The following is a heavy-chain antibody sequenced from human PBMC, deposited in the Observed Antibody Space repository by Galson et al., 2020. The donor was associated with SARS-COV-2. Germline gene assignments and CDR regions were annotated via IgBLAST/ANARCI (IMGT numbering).Heavy chain of an antibody. Sequence: SDTLSLTCTVSGAPISSHYWSWIRPIPGKGLEWIGHIYYTGGTNYNPSLKSTVTITVDTTKKQSSLNLRSVTASDTAVYYCARAPQGRPVWYFDIPRAPRRDVDHGLDVWGQGITVIVSS. CDR1: GAPISSHY. V-gene: IGHV4-59*11. CDR3: ARAPQGRPVWYFDIPRAPRRDVDHGLDV. J-gene: IGHJ6*02. D-gene: IGHD3-9*01. CDR2: IYYTGGT.